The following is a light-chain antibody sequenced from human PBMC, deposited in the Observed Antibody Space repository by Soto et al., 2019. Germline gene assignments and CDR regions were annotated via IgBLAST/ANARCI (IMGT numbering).Light chain of an antibody. CDR2: AAS. Sequence: AIRMTQSPSSLSASTGDRVTITCRASQGIRSYLAWYQLKPGKAPKLPIYAASTLQSGVPSRFSGSGSGTDFTLTISCLQSEDFATYYCQQYYSYPLRFGQGTKVDNK. CDR3: QQYYSYPLR. J-gene: IGKJ1*01. V-gene: IGKV1-8*01. CDR1: QGIRSY.